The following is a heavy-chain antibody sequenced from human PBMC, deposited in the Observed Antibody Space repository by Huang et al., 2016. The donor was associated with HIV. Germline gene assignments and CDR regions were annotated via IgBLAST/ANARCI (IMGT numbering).Heavy chain of an antibody. CDR2: NMPTLGTA. J-gene: IGHJ4*02. D-gene: IGHD3-22*01. CDR1: GGSFRNFA. V-gene: IGHV1-69*01. CDR3: ATVDYYDTSGPQRGYFDN. Sequence: QVQLVQSGAEVKKPGSSVKVSCKASGGSFRNFAIGWVRQDPGQGLEWMGGNMPTLGTANYAQECQGKGTIIADESTSTAYMELSSLRSEDTVVYYCATVDYYDTSGPQRGYFDNWGQGTLVTVSS.